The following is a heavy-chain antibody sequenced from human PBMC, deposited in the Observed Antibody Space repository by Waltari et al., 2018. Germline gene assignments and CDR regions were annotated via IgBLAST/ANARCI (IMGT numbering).Heavy chain of an antibody. J-gene: IGHJ4*02. V-gene: IGHV1-8*01. CDR1: GYTLTSYD. Sequence: QVHLVQSGAEVKKPGASVTVSCMASGYTLTSYDINWVRQASGQGLEWMGWINTNSGNTGYAQKFQGRVTMTRNTAISTAYMELSSLRSEDTAVYYCARADRIYYDSSGYGDWGQGTLVTVSS. CDR3: ARADRIYYDSSGYGD. D-gene: IGHD3-22*01. CDR2: INTNSGNT.